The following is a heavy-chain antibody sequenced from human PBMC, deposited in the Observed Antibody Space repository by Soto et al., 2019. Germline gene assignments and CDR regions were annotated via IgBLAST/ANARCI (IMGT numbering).Heavy chain of an antibody. CDR3: ARFLGVDGAGYYYYYGMDV. D-gene: IGHD3-3*01. V-gene: IGHV3-33*01. CDR1: GFTFSSYG. Sequence: QVQLVESGGGVVQPGRSLRLSCAASGFTFSSYGMHWVRQAPGKGLEWVAAIWYDGSNKYYADSVKGRFTISRDNSKNTLYLQMNRLRAEDTAVYYCARFLGVDGAGYYYYYGMDVWGQGTTVTVSS. J-gene: IGHJ6*02. CDR2: IWYDGSNK.